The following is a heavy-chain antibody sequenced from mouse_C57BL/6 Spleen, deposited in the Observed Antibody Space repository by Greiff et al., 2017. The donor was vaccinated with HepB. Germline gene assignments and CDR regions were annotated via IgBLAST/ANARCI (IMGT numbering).Heavy chain of an antibody. CDR2: IRNKANGYTT. CDR3: ARSLTGLDY. D-gene: IGHD4-1*01. CDR1: GFTFTDYY. J-gene: IGHJ2*01. Sequence: EVKLVESGGGLVQPGGSLSLSCAASGFTFTDYYMSWVRQPPGKALEWLGFIRNKANGYTTEYSASVKGRFTISRDNSQSILYLQMNALRAEDSATYYCARSLTGLDYWGQGTTLTVSS. V-gene: IGHV7-3*01.